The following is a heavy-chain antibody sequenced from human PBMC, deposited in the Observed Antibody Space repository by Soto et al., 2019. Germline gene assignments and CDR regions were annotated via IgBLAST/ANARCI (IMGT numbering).Heavy chain of an antibody. D-gene: IGHD2-15*01. CDR2: INAGNGNT. V-gene: IGHV1-3*01. CDR1: GYTFTSYA. CDR3: ARDIGGLDY. Sequence: QVQLVQSGAEVKKPGASVKVSCKASGYTFTSYAMHWVRQAPGQRLEWMGWINAGNGNTKYSQKFQGRVTITRDTSVSTAYMELRSLRSEDTDVYYWARDIGGLDYWGQGTLVTVSS. J-gene: IGHJ4*02.